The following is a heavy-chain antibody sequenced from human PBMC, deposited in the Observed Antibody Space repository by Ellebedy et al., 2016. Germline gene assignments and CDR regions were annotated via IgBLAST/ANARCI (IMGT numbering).Heavy chain of an antibody. CDR1: GASISSYY. Sequence: SETLSLXXSVSGASISSYYWTWVRQSPGRGLEHIGYVYFTGSFTSNPSLKSRVTISIDTPRKQFSLELRSVTAADTAVYYCARHSKLGGFISPNDAFDVWGQGIMVTVSS. V-gene: IGHV4-59*08. J-gene: IGHJ3*01. D-gene: IGHD3-16*02. CDR2: VYFTGSF. CDR3: ARHSKLGGFISPNDAFDV.